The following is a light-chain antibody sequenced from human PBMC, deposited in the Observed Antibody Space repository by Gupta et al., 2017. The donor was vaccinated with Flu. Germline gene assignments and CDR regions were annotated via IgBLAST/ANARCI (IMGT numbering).Light chain of an antibody. Sequence: GDRVTITCRASQGISSYLAWYQQKPGKAPNLLIYAASTLQSGVPSRFSGSGSGTDFTLTISCLQSEDFATYYCQQYYSYPWTFGQGTKVEIK. V-gene: IGKV1-8*01. CDR2: AAS. CDR1: QGISSY. CDR3: QQYYSYPWT. J-gene: IGKJ1*01.